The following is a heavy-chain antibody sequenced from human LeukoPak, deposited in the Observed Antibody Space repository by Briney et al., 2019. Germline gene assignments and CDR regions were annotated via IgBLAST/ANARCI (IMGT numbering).Heavy chain of an antibody. Sequence: GESLKISCKGSGYSFTSYWIGWVRQMPGKGLEWMGIIYPGDSDTRYSPSFQGQVTISADKSITTACPQWSSLKASDTAMYYCARLHSYDFWSGYYTRVSPTYYYMDVWGKGTTVTVSS. CDR3: ARLHSYDFWSGYYTRVSPTYYYMDV. CDR1: GYSFTSYW. CDR2: IYPGDSDT. D-gene: IGHD3-3*01. V-gene: IGHV5-51*01. J-gene: IGHJ6*03.